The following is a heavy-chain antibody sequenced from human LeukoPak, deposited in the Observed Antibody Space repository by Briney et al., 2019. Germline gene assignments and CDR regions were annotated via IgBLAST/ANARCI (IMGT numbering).Heavy chain of an antibody. CDR2: ISAYNDNT. J-gene: IGHJ5*02. V-gene: IGHV1-18*01. Sequence: ASVTVSCKASGYTFTSYGINWVRQAPGQGLEWMGWISAYNDNTHYAQKLQGRVTMTTDTSTSTASMELRSLRSEDTAVYYCATAPQIDWFDPWGQGTLVTVSS. CDR3: ATAPQIDWFDP. CDR1: GYTFTSYG.